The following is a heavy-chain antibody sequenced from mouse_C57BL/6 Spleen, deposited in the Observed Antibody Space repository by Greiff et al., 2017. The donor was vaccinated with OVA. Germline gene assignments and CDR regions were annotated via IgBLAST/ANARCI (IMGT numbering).Heavy chain of an antibody. CDR3: ARIGDPRNYEAWFAY. J-gene: IGHJ3*01. V-gene: IGHV1-55*01. Sequence: QVHVKQPGAELVKPGASVKMSCKASGYTFTSYWITWVKQRPGQGLEWIGDIYPGSGSTNYNEKFKSKATLTVDTSSSTAYMQLSSLTSEDSAVYYCARIGDPRNYEAWFAYWGQGTLVTVSA. CDR2: IYPGSGST. CDR1: GYTFTSYW. D-gene: IGHD2-1*01.